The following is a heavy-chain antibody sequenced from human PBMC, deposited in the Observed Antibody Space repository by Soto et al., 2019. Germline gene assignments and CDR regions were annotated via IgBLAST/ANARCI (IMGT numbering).Heavy chain of an antibody. CDR1: GYTFTSYS. J-gene: IGHJ3*02. Sequence: QVQLVQSGAEVKKPGASVKVSCKASGYTFTSYSFNWVRQATGQGLEWMGWISGYNGNTNHVQKCQGRVTITADTSTSTAYMELRSLRSDDTAVYYCARGVIGARVRGAFDIWGQGTVVTVS. V-gene: IGHV1-18*01. CDR2: ISGYNGNT. CDR3: ARGVIGARVRGAFDI. D-gene: IGHD6-6*01.